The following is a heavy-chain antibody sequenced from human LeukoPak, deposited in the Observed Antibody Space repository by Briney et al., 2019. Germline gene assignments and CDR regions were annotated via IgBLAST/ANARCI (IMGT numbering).Heavy chain of an antibody. J-gene: IGHJ4*02. Sequence: GGSLSLSCAPSEFTFSSYWMSWVRQVPGKGLEWVANIKQDGSEKYYVDSVKGRFTISRDSAKNSVYLQMNSLRSEDTAVYYCARGKFDSSGYYIDYWGQGTLVTVSS. V-gene: IGHV3-7*01. CDR3: ARGKFDSSGYYIDY. CDR2: IKQDGSEK. CDR1: EFTFSSYW. D-gene: IGHD3-22*01.